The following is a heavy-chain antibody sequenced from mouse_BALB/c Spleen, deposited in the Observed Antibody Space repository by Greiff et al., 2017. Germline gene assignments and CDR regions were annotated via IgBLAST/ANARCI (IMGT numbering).Heavy chain of an antibody. Sequence: LQQPGSELVRPGASVKLSCKASGYTFTSYWMHWVKQRPGQGLEWIGNIYPGSGSTNYDEKFKSKATLTVDTSSSTAYMQLSSLTSEDSAVYYCTRYDYGNYAWFAYWGQGTLVTVSA. CDR2: IYPGSGST. D-gene: IGHD2-1*01. CDR1: GYTFTSYW. V-gene: IGHV1S22*01. CDR3: TRYDYGNYAWFAY. J-gene: IGHJ3*01.